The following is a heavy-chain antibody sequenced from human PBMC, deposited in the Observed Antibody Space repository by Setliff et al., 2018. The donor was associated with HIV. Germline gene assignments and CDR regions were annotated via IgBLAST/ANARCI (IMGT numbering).Heavy chain of an antibody. V-gene: IGHV4-34*01. CDR1: GGSFSGNY. D-gene: IGHD2-2*01. CDR3: ARDRMPMASWVPDK. Sequence: SETLSLTCAVYGGSFSGNYWTWIRQSPGKGLEWIGEINHSGSTNYKLSLKSRVTISVDASKNQFSLNLSSVTAADTAVYYCARDRMPMASWVPDKWGQGTLVTVSS. CDR2: INHSGST. J-gene: IGHJ4*02.